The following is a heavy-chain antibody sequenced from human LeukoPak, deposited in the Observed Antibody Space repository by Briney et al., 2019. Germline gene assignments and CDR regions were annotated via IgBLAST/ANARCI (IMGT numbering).Heavy chain of an antibody. J-gene: IGHJ4*02. V-gene: IGHV3-49*04. CDR3: TRVIRLSGGRYYFDY. D-gene: IGHD3-9*01. CDR1: GFAFGDFA. CDR2: IRSKSYSGTT. Sequence: GGSLRLSCTASGFAFGDFAMSWVRQAPRKGLEWVAFIRSKSYSGTTEHAASVKGRFTISRDDSKSIAYLQMNSLNTDDTAVYYCTRVIRLSGGRYYFDYWGQGTLATVSS.